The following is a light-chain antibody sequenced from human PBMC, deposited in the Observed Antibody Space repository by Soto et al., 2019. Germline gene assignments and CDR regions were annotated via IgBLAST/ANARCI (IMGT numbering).Light chain of an antibody. CDR3: CSYSRGSTPWV. Sequence: QSALTQPASVSGSPGQSITISCTGTSSDVGGYNYVSWYQHHPGKAPKLMIYDVSDRPSGISDRFSASKSGNTASLTISGLQAEDEADYYCCSYSRGSTPWVFGTGTKVTVL. J-gene: IGLJ1*01. CDR1: SSDVGGYNY. CDR2: DVS. V-gene: IGLV2-14*03.